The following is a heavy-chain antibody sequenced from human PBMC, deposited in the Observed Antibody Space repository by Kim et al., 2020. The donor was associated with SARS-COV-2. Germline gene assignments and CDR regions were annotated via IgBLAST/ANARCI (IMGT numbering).Heavy chain of an antibody. CDR1: GGSISSGGYY. V-gene: IGHV4-31*03. J-gene: IGHJ6*02. CDR3: ARDPKEYYYYYGMDV. CDR2: IYYSGST. Sequence: SETLSLTCTVSGGSISSGGYYWSWIRQHPGKGLEWIGYIYYSGSTYYNPSLKSRVTISVDTSKNQFSLKLSSVTAADTAVYYCARDPKEYYYYYGMDVWGQGTTVTVSS.